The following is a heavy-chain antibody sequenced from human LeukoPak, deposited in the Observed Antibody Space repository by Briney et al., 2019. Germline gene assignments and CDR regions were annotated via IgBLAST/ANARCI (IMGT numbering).Heavy chain of an antibody. CDR1: GGSISSSSYY. CDR3: ARGGRTTVTILQY. Sequence: PSETLSLTCTVSGGSISSSSYYWGWIRQPPGKGLEWIASIYYNGITYYNPSLKSRVTISVDTSKNQFSLKLSSVTAADTAVYYCARGGRTTVTILQYWGQGTPVTVSS. V-gene: IGHV4-39*07. CDR2: IYYNGIT. J-gene: IGHJ4*02. D-gene: IGHD4-17*01.